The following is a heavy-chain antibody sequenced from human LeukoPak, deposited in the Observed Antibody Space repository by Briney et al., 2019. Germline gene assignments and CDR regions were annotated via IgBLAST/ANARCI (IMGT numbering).Heavy chain of an antibody. D-gene: IGHD3-10*01. J-gene: IGHJ6*02. CDR1: GFTFSSYA. CDR2: ISYDGSNK. CDR3: AREPGEGHSTLMEYYYGMDV. V-gene: IGHV3-30-3*01. Sequence: PGRSLRLSCAASGFTFSSYAMHWVRQAPGKGLEWVAVISYDGSNKYYADSAKGRFTISRDNSKNTLYLQMNSLRAEDTAVYYCAREPGEGHSTLMEYYYGMDVWGQGTTVTVSS.